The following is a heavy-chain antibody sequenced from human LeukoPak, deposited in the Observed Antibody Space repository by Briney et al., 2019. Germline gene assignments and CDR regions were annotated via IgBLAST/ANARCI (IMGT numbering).Heavy chain of an antibody. D-gene: IGHD2-15*01. CDR2: IKEDGSAQ. Sequence: GGSLRLSCAASGFTFSSYAMTWVRQAPGKGLEWVAHIKEDGSAQNYIESVKGRFTISRDNAKNSLFLKMNSVRAEDTAIYYCARDLGWFHFDWGGQGTLVTVSA. CDR1: GFTFSSYA. V-gene: IGHV3-7*01. J-gene: IGHJ4*02. CDR3: ARDLGWFHFDW.